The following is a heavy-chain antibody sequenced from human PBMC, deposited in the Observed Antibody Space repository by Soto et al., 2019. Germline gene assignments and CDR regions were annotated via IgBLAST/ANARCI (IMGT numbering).Heavy chain of an antibody. V-gene: IGHV4-31*03. D-gene: IGHD4-4*01. CDR2: IYYSGNT. J-gene: IGHJ4*02. CDR1: GDSISSGDFF. Sequence: QVQLQESGPGLVKPSQTLSLTCTVSGDSISSGDFFWSWIRQHPEKGLEWIGYIYYSGNTYYNPSLKSRVNISVDTSKNQFSLKVASVTAADTAVYYCAREDRNYPPKYDFDYWSQGTLVTVSS. CDR3: AREDRNYPPKYDFDY.